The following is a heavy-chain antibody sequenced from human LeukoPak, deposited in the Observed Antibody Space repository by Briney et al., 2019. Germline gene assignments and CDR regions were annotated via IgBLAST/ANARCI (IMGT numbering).Heavy chain of an antibody. V-gene: IGHV3-7*03. D-gene: IGHD1-1*01. CDR2: IKVDGSEK. CDR3: ARKTGTTGEAFDY. CDR1: GFTFSNFW. Sequence: GGSLILSCAASGFTFSNFWMSWVRQAPGKGLEWVANIKVDGSEKYYVDSVKGRFTISRDNAENSLYLQMNSLRAEDAAVYYCARKTGTTGEAFDYWGQGTQVTVSS. J-gene: IGHJ4*02.